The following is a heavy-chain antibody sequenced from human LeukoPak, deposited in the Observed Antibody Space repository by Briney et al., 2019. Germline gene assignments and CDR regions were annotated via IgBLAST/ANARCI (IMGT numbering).Heavy chain of an antibody. CDR2: ISGSGDST. V-gene: IGHV3-23*01. J-gene: IGHJ4*02. Sequence: GGSLRLSCVACGFTLRSYVMNWVRQTPGKGLEWVSSISGSGDSTFYADSVKGRFSISRDNSKNTLYLQVNGLRTEDTAVYYCAKDRLLNCRGDCYIFDYWGQGTVVTVSS. D-gene: IGHD2-21*02. CDR3: AKDRLLNCRGDCYIFDY. CDR1: GFTLRSYV.